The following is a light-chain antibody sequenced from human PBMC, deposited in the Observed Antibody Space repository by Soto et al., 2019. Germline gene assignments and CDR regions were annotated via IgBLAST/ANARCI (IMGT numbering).Light chain of an antibody. V-gene: IGKV3-11*01. CDR3: QQRSDWPIT. Sequence: EIVLTQSPATLSLSPGERATLSCRASQSIASYLAWYQQKPGQAPTLLIYGASYRATGIPARFSGSGSGTDFTLTISSLDPEDFAVYYCQQRSDWPITFGQGTRLEIK. CDR2: GAS. J-gene: IGKJ5*01. CDR1: QSIASY.